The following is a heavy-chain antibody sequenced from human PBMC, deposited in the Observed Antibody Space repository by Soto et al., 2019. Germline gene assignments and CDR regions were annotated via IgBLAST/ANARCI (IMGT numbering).Heavy chain of an antibody. CDR3: AKDRKYSGSSTRRPIDY. J-gene: IGHJ4*02. D-gene: IGHD1-26*01. CDR1: GFTFSSYG. V-gene: IGHV3-30*18. CDR2: ISYDGSNK. Sequence: QAGGSLRLSCAASGFTFSSYGMHWVRQAPGKGLEWVAVISYDGSNKYYADSVKGRFTISRDNSKNTLYLQMNSLRAEDTAVYYCAKDRKYSGSSTRRPIDYWGQGTLVTVSS.